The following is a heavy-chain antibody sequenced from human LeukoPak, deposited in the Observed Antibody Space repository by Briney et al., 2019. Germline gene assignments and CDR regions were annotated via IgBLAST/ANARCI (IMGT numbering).Heavy chain of an antibody. D-gene: IGHD3-10*01. J-gene: IGHJ5*02. CDR1: GCTFSSYA. CDR2: ISGSGGST. Sequence: GGSLRLSCAASGCTFSSYAMSWVRQAPGKGLEWVSAISGSGGSTYYAATVKGRFTISRDNSKNTLYLQMNSLRAEATAVYYCEKGRRGDGYRPWGQGTLVTVSS. V-gene: IGHV3-23*01. CDR3: EKGRRGDGYRP.